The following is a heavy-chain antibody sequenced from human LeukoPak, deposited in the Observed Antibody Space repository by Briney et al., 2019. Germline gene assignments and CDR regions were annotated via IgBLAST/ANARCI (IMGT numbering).Heavy chain of an antibody. CDR1: GYTFTSYD. V-gene: IGHV1-8*01. Sequence: ASVKVSCKASGYTFTSYDINWVRQATGQGLEWMGWMNPNSGNTGYAQKFQGRVTMTRNTSISTAYKELSSLRSEDTAVYYCARGSYYYDSSGTDFDYWGQGTLVTVSS. CDR2: MNPNSGNT. D-gene: IGHD3-22*01. CDR3: ARGSYYYDSSGTDFDY. J-gene: IGHJ4*02.